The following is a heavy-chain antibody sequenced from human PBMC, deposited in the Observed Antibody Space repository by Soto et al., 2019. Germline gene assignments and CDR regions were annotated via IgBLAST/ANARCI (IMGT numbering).Heavy chain of an antibody. D-gene: IGHD1-26*01. CDR2: IIPILGIA. V-gene: IGHV1-69*02. CDR1: GGTFSSYT. J-gene: IGHJ6*03. CDR3: ARGWVETDYYYYYMDV. Sequence: QVQLVQSGAEVKKPGSSVKVSCKASGGTFSSYTISWVRQAPGQGLEWMGRIIPILGIANYAQKFQGRVTITADKSTSTAYMELSSLRSEDTAVYYCARGWVETDYYYYYMDVWGKGTTVTVSS.